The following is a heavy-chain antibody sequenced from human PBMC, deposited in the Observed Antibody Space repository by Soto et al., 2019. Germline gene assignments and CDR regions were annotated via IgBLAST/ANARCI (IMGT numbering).Heavy chain of an antibody. D-gene: IGHD2-2*02. CDR2: IYYSGST. J-gene: IGHJ5*02. CDR3: ARAHCSSTSCYTNWFDP. Sequence: SETLSLTCTVSGGSISSGGYYWSWIRQHPGKGLEWIGYIYYSGSTYCNPSLKSRVTISVDTSKNQFSLKLSSVTAADTAVYYCARAHCSSTSCYTNWFDPWGQGTLVTVSS. CDR1: GGSISSGGYY. V-gene: IGHV4-31*03.